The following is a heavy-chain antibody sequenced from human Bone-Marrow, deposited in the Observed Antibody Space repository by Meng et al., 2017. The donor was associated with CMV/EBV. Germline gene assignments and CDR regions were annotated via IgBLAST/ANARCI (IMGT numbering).Heavy chain of an antibody. Sequence: LCCAASGFNFSTYAMHWVRQATGRGLEWVAGISYHGSNKFYADSVMGRFTISRDNSENTLYLQMNSLRAEDTAVYYCAGYYDRGFDYWGQGTLVTVSS. CDR3: AGYYDRGFDY. V-gene: IGHV3-30*04. CDR2: ISYHGSNK. J-gene: IGHJ4*02. CDR1: GFNFSTYA. D-gene: IGHD3-22*01.